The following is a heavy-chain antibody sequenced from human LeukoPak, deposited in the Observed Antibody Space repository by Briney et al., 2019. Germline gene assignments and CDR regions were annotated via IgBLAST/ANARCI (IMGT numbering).Heavy chain of an antibody. CDR3: ARLSGYYDSSGYYPNWFDP. CDR1: GYTFTGYY. Sequence: ASVKVSCKASGYTFTGYYMHWVRQAPGQGLEWMGRINSNSGGTNYAQKFQGRVTMTRDTSISTAYMELSRLRSDDTAVYYCARLSGYYDSSGYYPNWFDPWGQGTLVTVSS. D-gene: IGHD3-22*01. J-gene: IGHJ5*02. V-gene: IGHV1-2*06. CDR2: INSNSGGT.